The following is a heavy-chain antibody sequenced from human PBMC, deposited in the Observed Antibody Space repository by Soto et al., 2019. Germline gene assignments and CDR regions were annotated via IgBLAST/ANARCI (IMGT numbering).Heavy chain of an antibody. D-gene: IGHD3-3*01. CDR1: GGTFSSYA. CDR3: ARVGYDFWSGYYTYYYYGMDV. V-gene: IGHV1-69*13. CDR2: IIPIFGTA. J-gene: IGHJ6*02. Sequence: SVKVSCKASGGTFSSYAISWVRQAPGQGLEWMGGIIPIFGTANYAQKFQGRATITADESTSTAYMELSSLRSEDTAVYYCARVGYDFWSGYYTYYYYGMDVWGQGTTVTVSS.